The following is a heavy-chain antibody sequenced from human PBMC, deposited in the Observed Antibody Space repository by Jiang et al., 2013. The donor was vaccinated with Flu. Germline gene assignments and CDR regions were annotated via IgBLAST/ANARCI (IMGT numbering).Heavy chain of an antibody. Sequence: VQLLESGGGLVQPGGSLRLSCAASGFTFSTYAMSWVRQAPGKGLEWVSTVSGSGTGTFYADSVKGRFTISRDNSKNTLYLQMNSLRAEDTAVYYCARVLVVRNYVMDVWGQGTTVTVSS. CDR2: VSGSGTGT. J-gene: IGHJ6*02. V-gene: IGHV3-23*01. CDR3: ARVLVVRNYVMDV. D-gene: IGHD2-15*01. CDR1: GFTFSTYA.